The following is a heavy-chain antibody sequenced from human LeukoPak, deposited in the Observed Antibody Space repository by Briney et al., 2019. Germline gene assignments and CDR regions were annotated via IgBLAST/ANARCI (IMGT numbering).Heavy chain of an antibody. CDR3: ARGVAVAVKVHPIDY. D-gene: IGHD6-19*01. CDR1: GGSISSGDYY. CDR2: MYHSGST. J-gene: IGHJ4*02. Sequence: PSETLSLTCTVSGGSISSGDYYWTWIRQHPGKGLEWIGNMYHSGSTYYNPSLKSRVTISVDTSKNQFSLKLSSVTAADTAVYYCARGVAVAVKVHPIDYWGQGTLVTVSS. V-gene: IGHV4-31*03.